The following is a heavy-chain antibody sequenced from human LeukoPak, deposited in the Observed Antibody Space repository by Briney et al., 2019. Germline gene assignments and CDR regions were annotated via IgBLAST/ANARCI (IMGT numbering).Heavy chain of an antibody. Sequence: LRLYCADPGFTFSSYWMHWVRQAPGKGLVWVSRINSDGSSTSYADSVKGRFTISRDNAKNTLYLQMNSLRAEDTAVYYCARSRALLWFGEFASDAFDIWGQGTMVTVSS. CDR2: INSDGSST. J-gene: IGHJ3*02. V-gene: IGHV3-74*01. CDR3: ARSRALLWFGEFASDAFDI. CDR1: GFTFSSYW. D-gene: IGHD3-10*01.